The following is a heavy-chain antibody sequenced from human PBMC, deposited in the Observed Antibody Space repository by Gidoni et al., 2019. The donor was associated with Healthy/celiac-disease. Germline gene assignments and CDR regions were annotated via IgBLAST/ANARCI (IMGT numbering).Heavy chain of an antibody. J-gene: IGHJ4*02. V-gene: IGHV3-66*01. CDR3: ARDDDYGDEGDY. CDR2: IYSGGST. D-gene: IGHD4-17*01. CDR1: GFTVSSNY. Sequence: EVQLVASVGGLVQPGGSLRLSCASSGFTVSSNYMSWDRQAPGKGLAWVSVIYSGGSTYYADSVKGRFTISRDNSKNTLYLQMNSLRAEDTAVYYCARDDDYGDEGDYWGQGTLVTVSS.